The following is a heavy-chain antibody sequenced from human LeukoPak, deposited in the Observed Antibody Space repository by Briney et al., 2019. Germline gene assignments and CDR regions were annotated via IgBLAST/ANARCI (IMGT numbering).Heavy chain of an antibody. Sequence: SETLSLTCAVYGGSFSGYYWSWIRQPPVKGLEWIGEINHSGSTNYNPSLKSRVTISVDTSKNQFSLKLSSVTAADTAVYYCATPYGATPGAFDIWGQGTMVTVSS. J-gene: IGHJ3*02. CDR1: GGSFSGYY. CDR2: INHSGST. CDR3: ATPYGATPGAFDI. V-gene: IGHV4-34*01. D-gene: IGHD4-17*01.